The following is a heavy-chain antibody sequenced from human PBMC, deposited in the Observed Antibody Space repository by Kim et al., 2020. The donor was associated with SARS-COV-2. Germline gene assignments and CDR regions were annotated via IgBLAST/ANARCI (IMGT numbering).Heavy chain of an antibody. CDR2: IWYDGSNK. CDR1: GFTFSSYG. D-gene: IGHD3-10*01. CDR3: ARVSWPYYGSGSYFDY. V-gene: IGHV3-33*01. J-gene: IGHJ4*02. Sequence: GGSLRLSCAASGFTFSSYGMHWVRQAPGKGLEWVAVIWYDGSNKYYADSVKGRFTISRDNSKNTLYLQMNSLRAEDTAVYYCARVSWPYYGSGSYFDYWGQGTLVTVSS.